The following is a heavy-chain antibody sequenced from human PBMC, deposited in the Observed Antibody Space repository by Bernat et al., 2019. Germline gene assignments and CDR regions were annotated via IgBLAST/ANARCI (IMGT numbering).Heavy chain of an antibody. Sequence: EVQLVESGGGLVQPGRSLRLSCAASGSTFDDYAMHWVRQAPGKGPEWVSGITWNSGSIAYADSVKGRFTISRDNAKNSLYLQMNSLRAGDTALYYCVKDISSYSYYGMDVWGQGTTVTVSS. V-gene: IGHV3-9*01. CDR1: GSTFDDYA. D-gene: IGHD5-18*01. CDR2: ITWNSGSI. CDR3: VKDISSYSYYGMDV. J-gene: IGHJ6*02.